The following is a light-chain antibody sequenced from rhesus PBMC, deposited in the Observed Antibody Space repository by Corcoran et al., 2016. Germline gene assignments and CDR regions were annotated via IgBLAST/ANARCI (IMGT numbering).Light chain of an antibody. CDR1: QSISSW. J-gene: IGKJ4*01. CDR2: KGS. V-gene: IGKV1-22*01. CDR3: QQYSSSPLT. Sequence: DIQMTQSPSSLSASVGDTVTITCLASQSISSWLAWYQPKPGTAPKLLNYKGSSLQSGVPSRFSCSGSWTDFTLTISSLQSEDVATYYCQQYSSSPLTFGGGTKVELK.